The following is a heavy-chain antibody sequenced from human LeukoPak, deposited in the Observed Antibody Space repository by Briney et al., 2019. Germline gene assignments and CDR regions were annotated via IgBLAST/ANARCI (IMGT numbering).Heavy chain of an antibody. V-gene: IGHV1-18*01. J-gene: IGHJ4*02. Sequence: GASVKVSCKASGYTFTSYGISWVRQAPGQGLEWMGWISAYNGNTNYAQKLQGRVTMTTDTSTSTAYMELRSLRSDDTAVYYCARGVRGYRYGYFGDYWGQGTLVTVSS. CDR1: GYTFTSYG. D-gene: IGHD5-18*01. CDR2: ISAYNGNT. CDR3: ARGVRGYRYGYFGDY.